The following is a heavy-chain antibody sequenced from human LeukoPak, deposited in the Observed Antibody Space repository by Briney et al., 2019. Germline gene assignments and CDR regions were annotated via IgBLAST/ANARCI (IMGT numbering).Heavy chain of an antibody. J-gene: IGHJ4*02. CDR3: AKDVGIENYFDY. CDR1: GFTFSSYG. V-gene: IGHV3-33*06. D-gene: IGHD5-24*01. CDR2: IWYDGSNK. Sequence: PGGSLRLSCAASGFTFSSYGMHWVRQAPGKGLEWVAVIWYDGSNKYYADSVKGRFTISRDNSKNTLYLQMNSLRAEDTAVYYCAKDVGIENYFDYWGQGTLVTVSS.